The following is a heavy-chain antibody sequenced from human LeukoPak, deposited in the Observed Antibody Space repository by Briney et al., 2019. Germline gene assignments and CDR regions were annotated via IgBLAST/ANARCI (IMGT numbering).Heavy chain of an antibody. CDR1: GGSFSGYY. Sequence: SETLSLTCAVYGGSFSGYYWSWIRQPPGKGLEWIGEINQSGSTKYNPSLKSRVTISVDTSKNQFSLKVSSVTAADTAVYYCARHLPASSSWYLSPIGYWGQGTLVTVSS. J-gene: IGHJ4*02. CDR3: ARHLPASSSWYLSPIGY. D-gene: IGHD6-13*01. CDR2: INQSGST. V-gene: IGHV4-34*01.